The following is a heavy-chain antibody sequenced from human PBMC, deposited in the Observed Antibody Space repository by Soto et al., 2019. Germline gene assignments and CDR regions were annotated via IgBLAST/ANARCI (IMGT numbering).Heavy chain of an antibody. CDR2: IVPIVDII. D-gene: IGHD3-10*01. CDR1: GGSFNAYS. CDR3: ARSGQPDDYYDSGSTFDY. Sequence: QVQLVQSGAEVKKPGSSVRVSCTASGGSFNAYSFNWVRQAPGQGLEWMGGIVPIVDIIDYAQKFKGRVTITADKATTTACRELTSRRSEVTAVYYCARSGQPDDYYDSGSTFDYWGQGTLVTGSS. V-gene: IGHV1-69*02. J-gene: IGHJ4*02.